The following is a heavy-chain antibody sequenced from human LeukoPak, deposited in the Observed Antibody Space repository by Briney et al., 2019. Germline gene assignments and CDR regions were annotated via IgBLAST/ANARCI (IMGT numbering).Heavy chain of an antibody. Sequence: SVKVSCKASGGTFSSDAISWVRQAPGQGLEWMGRIIPILGIANYAQKFQGRVTITADKSTSTAYMELSSLRSEDTAVYYCARDYKVNYDFWSGYYLYWGQGTLVTVSS. CDR2: IIPILGIA. CDR3: ARDYKVNYDFWSGYYLY. J-gene: IGHJ4*02. D-gene: IGHD3-3*01. V-gene: IGHV1-69*04. CDR1: GGTFSSDA.